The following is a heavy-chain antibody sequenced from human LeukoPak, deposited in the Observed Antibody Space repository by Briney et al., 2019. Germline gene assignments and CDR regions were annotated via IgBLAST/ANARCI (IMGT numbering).Heavy chain of an antibody. CDR1: GFTFSSYA. V-gene: IGHV3-23*01. Sequence: GGPLRLSCAASGFTFSSYAMSWVRQAPGKGLEWVSAISGSGGSTYYADSVKGRFTISRDNSKNTLYLQMNSLRAEDTAVYYCAKLTQYDSSGIDYWGQGTLVTVSS. J-gene: IGHJ4*02. CDR3: AKLTQYDSSGIDY. D-gene: IGHD3-22*01. CDR2: ISGSGGST.